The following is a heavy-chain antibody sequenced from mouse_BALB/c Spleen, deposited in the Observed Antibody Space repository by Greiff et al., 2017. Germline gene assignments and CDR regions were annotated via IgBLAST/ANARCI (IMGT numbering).Heavy chain of an antibody. D-gene: IGHD2-1*01. Sequence: DVKLQESGGGLVKPGGSLKLSCAASGFTFSDYYMYWVRQTPEKRLEWVATISDGGSYTYYPDSVKGRFTISRDNAKNTLYLQMSSLKSEDTAMYYCARPYGNHYAMDYWGQGTSVTVSS. CDR2: ISDGGSYT. CDR1: GFTFSDYY. CDR3: ARPYGNHYAMDY. J-gene: IGHJ4*01. V-gene: IGHV5-4*02.